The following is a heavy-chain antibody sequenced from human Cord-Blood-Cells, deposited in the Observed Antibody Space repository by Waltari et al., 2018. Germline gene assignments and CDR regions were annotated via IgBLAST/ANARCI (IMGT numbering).Heavy chain of an antibody. V-gene: IGHV1-2*04. CDR2: VNPNRGGT. D-gene: IGHD6-13*01. J-gene: IGHJ4*02. CDR1: GYTFTGYY. CDR3: ARDQGGEYSSSHFDY. Sequence: QVQLVQSGAEVKKPGASVKVSCKASGYTFTGYYMHWVRQAPGQGLEWMGWVNPNRGGTSDAQKFQGWVTMTRDTSISTAYMELSRLRSDDTAVYYCARDQGGEYSSSHFDYWGQGTLVTVSS.